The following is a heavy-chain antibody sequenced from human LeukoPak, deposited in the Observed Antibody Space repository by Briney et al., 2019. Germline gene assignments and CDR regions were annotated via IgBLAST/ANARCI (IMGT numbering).Heavy chain of an antibody. CDR1: GGSISSYY. CDR3: ARVCLRQQLVGGMNLFDP. Sequence: SETLSLTCTVSGGSISSYYWSWIRQPAGKGLEWIGRIYTSGSTNYNPSLKSRVTMSVDTSKNQFSLKLSSVTAADTAVYYCARVCLRQQLVGGMNLFDPWGQGTLVTVSS. J-gene: IGHJ5*02. D-gene: IGHD6-13*01. V-gene: IGHV4-4*07. CDR2: IYTSGST.